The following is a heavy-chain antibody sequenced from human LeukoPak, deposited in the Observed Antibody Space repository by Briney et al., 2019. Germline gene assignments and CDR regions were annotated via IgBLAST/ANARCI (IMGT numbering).Heavy chain of an antibody. CDR2: ISGSGGST. V-gene: IGHV3-23*01. CDR3: AKGTGGLSAAAGTPGY. Sequence: PGGSLRLSRAASGFTFSSYAMSWVRQAPGKGLEWVSAISGSGGSTYYADSVKGRFTISRDNSKNTLYLQMNSLRAEDTAVYYCAKGTGGLSAAAGTPGYWGQGTLVTVSS. J-gene: IGHJ4*02. CDR1: GFTFSSYA. D-gene: IGHD6-13*01.